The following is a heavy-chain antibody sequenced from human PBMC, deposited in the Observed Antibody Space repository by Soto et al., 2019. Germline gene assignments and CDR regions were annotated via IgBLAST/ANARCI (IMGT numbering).Heavy chain of an antibody. D-gene: IGHD4-4*01. Sequence: QVQLVESGGGVVQPGRSLRLSCAASGFTFSSYGMHWVRQAPGKGLEWVAVIWYDGSNKYYADSVKGRFTISRDNSKNTLYLQMNSLRAEDTAVYYCASYSNYAVGAFDIWGQGTMVTVSS. J-gene: IGHJ3*02. CDR3: ASYSNYAVGAFDI. CDR1: GFTFSSYG. V-gene: IGHV3-33*01. CDR2: IWYDGSNK.